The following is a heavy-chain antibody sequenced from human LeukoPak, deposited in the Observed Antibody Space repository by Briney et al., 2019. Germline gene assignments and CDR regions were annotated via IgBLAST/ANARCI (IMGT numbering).Heavy chain of an antibody. CDR3: ARVRCWGTTSCMANRGDY. Sequence: PSETLSLTCSVSGASISGGTYYWSWIRQPPGKGLEWIGEINDSGSTKYNPSLKSRVTISIDTSKKQFSLRLNSVSAADTAMYYCARVRCWGTTSCMANRGDYWGQGTLVTVSS. CDR1: GASISGGTYY. V-gene: IGHV4-34*01. D-gene: IGHD2-2*01. J-gene: IGHJ4*02. CDR2: INDSGST.